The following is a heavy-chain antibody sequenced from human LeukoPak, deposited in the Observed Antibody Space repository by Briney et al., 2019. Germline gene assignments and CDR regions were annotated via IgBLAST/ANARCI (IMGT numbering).Heavy chain of an antibody. J-gene: IGHJ6*02. D-gene: IGHD6-13*01. CDR3: ARGSSWYSVYFYYGMDV. V-gene: IGHV4-39*07. CDR2: IYYSGST. CDR1: GGSISSSSYY. Sequence: PSETLSLTCTVSGGSISSSSYYWGWIRQPQGQGLEWIGSIYYSGSTYYNPSLKSRVTISVDTYKNQFSLKMCSVTAADTAVYYCARGSSWYSVYFYYGMDVWGQGATVTVSS.